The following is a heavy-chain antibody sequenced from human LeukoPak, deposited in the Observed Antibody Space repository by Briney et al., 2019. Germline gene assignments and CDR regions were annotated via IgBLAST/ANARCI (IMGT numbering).Heavy chain of an antibody. V-gene: IGHV4-34*01. CDR1: GGSFSGYY. CDR3: VRHYVLHIVGPSY. J-gene: IGHJ4*02. Sequence: SETLSLTCAVYGGSFSGYYWSWIRQPPGKGLEWIGEINHSGSTNYNPSLKSRVTISVDSSKNQFSLKVNSVTAADTAMYFCVRHYVLHIVGPSYWGQGILVTVSS. D-gene: IGHD1-26*01. CDR2: INHSGST.